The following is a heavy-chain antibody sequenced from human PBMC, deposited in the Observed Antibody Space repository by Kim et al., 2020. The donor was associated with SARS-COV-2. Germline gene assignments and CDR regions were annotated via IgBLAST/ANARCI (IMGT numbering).Heavy chain of an antibody. CDR1: GFTFSSYE. V-gene: IGHV3-48*03. CDR3: ARDEGRGGAVAGTGGY. CDR2: ISSSGSTI. D-gene: IGHD6-19*01. Sequence: GGSLRLSCAASGFTFSSYEMNWVRQAPGKGLEWVSYISSSGSTIYYADSVKGRFTISRDNAKNSLYLQMNSLRAEDTAVYYCARDEGRGGAVAGTGGYWGQGTLVTVSS. J-gene: IGHJ4*02.